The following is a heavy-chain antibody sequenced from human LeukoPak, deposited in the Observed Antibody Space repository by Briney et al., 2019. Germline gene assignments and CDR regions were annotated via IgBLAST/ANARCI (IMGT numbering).Heavy chain of an antibody. Sequence: ASVKVSCKASGYTFTSYAMNWVRQAPGQGLEWMGWINTNTGNPTYAQGFTGRFVFSLDTSDSTAYLQISSLKAEDTAVYYCATAYCGGDCWDLDYWGQGTLVTVSS. CDR1: GYTFTSYA. CDR3: ATAYCGGDCWDLDY. V-gene: IGHV7-4-1*02. CDR2: INTNTGNP. D-gene: IGHD2-21*02. J-gene: IGHJ4*02.